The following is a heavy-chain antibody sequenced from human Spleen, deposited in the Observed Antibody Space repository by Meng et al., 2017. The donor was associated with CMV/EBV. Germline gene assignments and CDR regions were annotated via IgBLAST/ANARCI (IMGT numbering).Heavy chain of an antibody. CDR2: IRNDGMNK. V-gene: IGHV3-30*02. CDR3: ARELTYYYGSPLDY. D-gene: IGHD3-10*01. Sequence: GESLKISCVASGFTFSSHAMHWVRQAPGKGLEWLAFIRNDGMNKYYAESAKGRFAISRDNAKNSLYLQMNSLRAEDTAVYYCARELTYYYGSPLDYWGQGTLVTVSS. CDR1: GFTFSSHA. J-gene: IGHJ4*02.